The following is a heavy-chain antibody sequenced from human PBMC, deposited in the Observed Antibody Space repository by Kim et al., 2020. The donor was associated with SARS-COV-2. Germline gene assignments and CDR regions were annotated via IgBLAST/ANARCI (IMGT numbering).Heavy chain of an antibody. D-gene: IGHD3-16*01. Sequence: GSTYYADSVKGRFTISRDNSKNTLYLQMSSLRAEDTAVYYCVKDITYLAYWGQGTLVTVSS. CDR3: VKDITYLAY. CDR2: GST. V-gene: IGHV3-64D*09. J-gene: IGHJ4*02.